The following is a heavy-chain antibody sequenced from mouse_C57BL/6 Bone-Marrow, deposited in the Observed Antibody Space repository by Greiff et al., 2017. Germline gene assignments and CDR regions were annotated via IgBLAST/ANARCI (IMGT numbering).Heavy chain of an antibody. CDR2: ISSGGSYT. J-gene: IGHJ2*01. CDR3: ARDPLYGNYDY. CDR1: GFTFSSYG. Sequence: VNVVESGGDLVKPGGSLKLSCAASGFTFSSYGMSWVRQTPDKRLEWVATISSGGSYTYYPDSVKGRFTISRDNAKNTLYLQMSSLKSEDTAMYYCARDPLYGNYDYWGQGTTLTVSS. D-gene: IGHD2-1*01. V-gene: IGHV5-6*02.